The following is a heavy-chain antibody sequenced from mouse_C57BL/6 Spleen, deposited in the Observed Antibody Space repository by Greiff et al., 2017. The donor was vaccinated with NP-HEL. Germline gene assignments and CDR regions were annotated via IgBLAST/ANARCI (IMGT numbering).Heavy chain of an antibody. CDR2: IYPGSGST. J-gene: IGHJ1*03. D-gene: IGHD2-3*01. CDR3: ARSGDGYYGEYFDV. V-gene: IGHV1-55*01. CDR1: GYTFTSYW. Sequence: QVQLQQPGAELVKPGASVKMSCKASGYTFTSYWITWVKQRPGQGLEWIGDIYPGSGSTNYNEKFKSKATLTVDTSSSTAYMQLSSLTSEDSAVYYCARSGDGYYGEYFDVWGTGTTVTVSS.